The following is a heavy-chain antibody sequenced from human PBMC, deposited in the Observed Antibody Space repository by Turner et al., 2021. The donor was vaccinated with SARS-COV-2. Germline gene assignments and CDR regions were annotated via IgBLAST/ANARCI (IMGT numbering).Heavy chain of an antibody. CDR1: GGSISSSSYY. CDR2: IYYSGST. CDR3: ASLWFGELYYFDY. V-gene: IGHV4-39*01. J-gene: IGHJ4*02. D-gene: IGHD3-10*01. Sequence: QLQLQESGPGLVKPSETLSLTCTFSGGSISSSSYYWGWIRQPPGKGLEWIESIYYSGSTYYNPSLKSRVTISVDTSKNQFSLKLSSVTAADTAVYYCASLWFGELYYFDYWGQGTLVTVSS.